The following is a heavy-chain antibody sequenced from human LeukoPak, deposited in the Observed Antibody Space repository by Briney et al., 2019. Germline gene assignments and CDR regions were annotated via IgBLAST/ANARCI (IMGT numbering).Heavy chain of an antibody. CDR1: GGTFSSYA. V-gene: IGHV1-69*05. CDR2: IIPIFGTA. J-gene: IGHJ3*02. CDR3: ARSYYDFWSGYYNAFDI. Sequence: ASVKVSCKASGGTFSSYAISWVRQAPGQGLEWMGGIIPIFGTANYAQKFQGRVTMTTDTSTSTAYMELRSLRSDDTAVYYCARSYYDFWSGYYNAFDIWGQGTMVTVSS. D-gene: IGHD3-3*01.